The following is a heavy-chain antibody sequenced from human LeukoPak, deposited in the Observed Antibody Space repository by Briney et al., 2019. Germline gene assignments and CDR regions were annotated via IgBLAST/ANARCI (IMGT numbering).Heavy chain of an antibody. V-gene: IGHV4-34*01. CDR2: INHSGST. CDR1: GGSISGYY. D-gene: IGHD6-19*01. J-gene: IGHJ4*02. CDR3: ARVNGYSSGWYDY. Sequence: SETLSLTCTVSGGSISGYYWSWIRQPPGKGLEWIGEINHSGSTNYNPSLKSRVTISVDTSKNQFSLKLSSVTAADTAVYYCARVNGYSSGWYDYWGQGTLVTVSS.